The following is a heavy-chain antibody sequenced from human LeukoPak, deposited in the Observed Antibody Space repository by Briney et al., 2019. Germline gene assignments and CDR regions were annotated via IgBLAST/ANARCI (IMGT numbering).Heavy chain of an antibody. J-gene: IGHJ4*02. CDR1: GGSFSGYY. CDR3: ARLSHAFDY. CDR2: INHSGST. V-gene: IGHV4-34*01. D-gene: IGHD3-16*01. Sequence: PSETLSLTCAVYGGSFSGYYWSWIRQPPGKGLEWIGEINHSGSTNYNPSLKSRVTISVDTSKNQFSLKLSSVTAAATAVYYCARLSHAFDYWGQGTLVTVSS.